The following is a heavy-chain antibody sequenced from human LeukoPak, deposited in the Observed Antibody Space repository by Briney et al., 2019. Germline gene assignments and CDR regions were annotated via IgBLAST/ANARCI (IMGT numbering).Heavy chain of an antibody. Sequence: PGGSLRLSCAASGFTFSSYARHWVRQAPGKGLEWVAVISYDGSNKYYADSMKGRFTISRDNSKNTLYLQMNSLRAEDTAVYYCARSDLLELPHYYYGMDVWGQGTTVTVSS. CDR3: ARSDLLELPHYYYGMDV. CDR2: ISYDGSNK. V-gene: IGHV3-30-3*01. J-gene: IGHJ6*02. CDR1: GFTFSSYA. D-gene: IGHD1-26*01.